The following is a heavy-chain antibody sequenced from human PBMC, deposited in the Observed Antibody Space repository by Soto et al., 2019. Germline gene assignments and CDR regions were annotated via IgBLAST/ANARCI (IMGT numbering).Heavy chain of an antibody. J-gene: IGHJ6*02. CDR2: INRSGST. CDR1: GGSFSGYY. CDR3: AGDASGCTNGVCYKYYGMDV. D-gene: IGHD2-8*01. V-gene: IGHV4-34*01. Sequence: TLSLTCSVYGGSFSGYYWSRIRQPPGKGLEWIGEINRSGSTNYNPSPKSRVTISVDTSKNQFSLKLSSVTAADTAVYYCAGDASGCTNGVCYKYYGMDVSGQGTTVTVSS.